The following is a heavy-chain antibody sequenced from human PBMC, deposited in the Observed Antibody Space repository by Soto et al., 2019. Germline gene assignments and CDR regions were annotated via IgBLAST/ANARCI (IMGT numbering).Heavy chain of an antibody. J-gene: IGHJ4*02. CDR3: AKGGYSSGWYIGY. CDR1: GFTFDDFA. V-gene: IGHV3-9*01. D-gene: IGHD6-19*01. Sequence: EVQLVESGGGLVQPGRSLRLSCAASGFTFDDFAMHWVRQAPGKGLEWVSGITWNSGSIGYADSVKGRFTISRDNAKNSLYLQMNSLRAEDTALYYCAKGGYSSGWYIGYWGQGTLVTVSS. CDR2: ITWNSGSI.